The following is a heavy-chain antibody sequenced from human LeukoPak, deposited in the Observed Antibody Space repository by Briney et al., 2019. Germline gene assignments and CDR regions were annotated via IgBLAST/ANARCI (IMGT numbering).Heavy chain of an antibody. D-gene: IGHD2-2*01. CDR1: GYTFTSYY. CDR2: INPSGGST. CDR3: ARDMKDCSSTSCYRLEPFDY. Sequence: ASVKVSCKASGYTFTSYYMHWARQAPGQGLEWMGIINPSGGSTSYAQKFQGRVTMTRDTSTSTVYMELSSLRSEDTAVYYCARDMKDCSSTSCYRLEPFDYWGQGTLVTVSS. V-gene: IGHV1-46*01. J-gene: IGHJ4*02.